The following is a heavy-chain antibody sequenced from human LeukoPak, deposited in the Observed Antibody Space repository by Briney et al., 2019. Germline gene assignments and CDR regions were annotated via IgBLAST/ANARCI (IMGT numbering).Heavy chain of an antibody. CDR3: ATLTGTTGFDI. CDR1: GFTFSSYS. V-gene: IGHV3-30*03. J-gene: IGHJ3*02. CDR2: ISYDGSNK. Sequence: GGSLRLSCAASGFTFSSYSMHWVRQAPGKGLEWVAVISYDGSNKYYADSVKGRFTISRDNSKNTLYLQMNSLRAEDTAVYYCATLTGTTGFDIWGQGTMVTVSS. D-gene: IGHD1-14*01.